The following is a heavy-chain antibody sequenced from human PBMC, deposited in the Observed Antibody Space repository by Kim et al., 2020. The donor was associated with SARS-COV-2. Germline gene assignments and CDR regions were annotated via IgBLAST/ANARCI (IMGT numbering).Heavy chain of an antibody. Sequence: GGSLRLSCAASGFTFSNYGMSWVRQVPGKGMEWVSGISGSGDTTTYADSVKGRFTVSRDNSKNTLYLQMSSLRAEDTAIYYRANPGQTDYWGQGTRVTVS. J-gene: IGHJ4*02. CDR2: ISGSGDTT. V-gene: IGHV3-23*01. CDR3: ANPGQTDY. CDR1: GFTFSNYG.